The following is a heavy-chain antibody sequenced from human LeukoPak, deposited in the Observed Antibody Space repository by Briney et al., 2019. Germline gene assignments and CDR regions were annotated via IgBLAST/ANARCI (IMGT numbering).Heavy chain of an antibody. D-gene: IGHD3-3*01. J-gene: IGHJ4*02. CDR1: GFTFSIYA. CDR3: AKVPRDFWSGYFDY. Sequence: GGSLRLSCAASGFTFSIYAMSWVRQAPGKGLEWVSAISGSGGTAYYADSVKGRFTISRDNSKNTLYLQMNSPRAEDTAVYYCAKVPRDFWSGYFDYWGQRTLVTVSS. CDR2: ISGSGGTA. V-gene: IGHV3-23*01.